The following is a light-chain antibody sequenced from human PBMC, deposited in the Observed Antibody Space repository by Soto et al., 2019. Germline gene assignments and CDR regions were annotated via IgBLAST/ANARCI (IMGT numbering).Light chain of an antibody. J-gene: IGKJ4*01. CDR3: QQYNNWPLT. CDR1: QSVSSN. V-gene: IGKV3-15*01. CDR2: GAS. Sequence: EIVMTQSPATLSVSPGERATLSCRASQSVSSNLAWYQQKPGQAPRLLIYGASSRATGIPASFSGSGSGTDFTLTISSLQSEDFAVYYCQQYNNWPLTFGGGTKVDIK.